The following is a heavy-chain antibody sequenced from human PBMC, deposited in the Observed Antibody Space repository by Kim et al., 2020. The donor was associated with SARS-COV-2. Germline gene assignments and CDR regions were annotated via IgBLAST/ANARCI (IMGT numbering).Heavy chain of an antibody. Sequence: GGSLRLSCAASGFTFSSYSMNWVRQAPGKGLEWVSSISSSSSYIYYADSVKGRFTISRDNAKNSLYLQMNSLRAEDTAVYYCARAPHSCSSTSCDTFPFDYWGQGTLVTVSS. CDR2: ISSSSSYI. CDR3: ARAPHSCSSTSCDTFPFDY. J-gene: IGHJ4*02. D-gene: IGHD2-2*02. CDR1: GFTFSSYS. V-gene: IGHV3-21*01.